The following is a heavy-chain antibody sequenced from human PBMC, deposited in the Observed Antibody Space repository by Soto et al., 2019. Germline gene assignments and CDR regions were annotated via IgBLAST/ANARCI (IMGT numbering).Heavy chain of an antibody. V-gene: IGHV1-46*01. CDR3: ARYGIRIVVVSAATPGDWFDP. J-gene: IGHJ5*02. CDR2: INPSGGST. D-gene: IGHD2-2*01. CDR1: GYTFTRYY. Sequence: QVQLVQSGAEVKKPGASVKVSCKASGYTFTRYYMHWVRQAPGQGLEWMGTINPSGGSTIYAQRFQGRVSMTRDTSTSTVYMELSSLRSEDTAVYYCARYGIRIVVVSAATPGDWFDPWGQGTLVTVSS.